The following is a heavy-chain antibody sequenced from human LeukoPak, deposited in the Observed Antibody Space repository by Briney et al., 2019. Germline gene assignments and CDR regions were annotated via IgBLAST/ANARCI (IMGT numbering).Heavy chain of an antibody. Sequence: GGSLRLSCAAYGFTFSSNGMSWVRPAPGKGLGWVLAISGSGGSTYYADSVKGRFTISRDNSKNTLYLKMNSLRAEDTAVYYCAKVAGYSYGRDYFDYWGQGTLVTVSS. J-gene: IGHJ4*02. CDR2: ISGSGGST. V-gene: IGHV3-23*01. CDR1: GFTFSSNG. CDR3: AKVAGYSYGRDYFDY. D-gene: IGHD5-18*01.